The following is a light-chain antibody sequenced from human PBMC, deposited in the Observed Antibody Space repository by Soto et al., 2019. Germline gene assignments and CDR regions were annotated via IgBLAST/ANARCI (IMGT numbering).Light chain of an antibody. CDR1: QSVSNC. CDR3: QQYNSYLVT. V-gene: IGKV1-5*01. CDR2: DAS. J-gene: IGKJ4*01. Sequence: DIHMTQSPSTLSASIGDRVTFTCRASQSVSNCLAWYQQKPGKAPKLLIFDASTLESGVPSRFSGSGSGTEFTLTINTLQPDDFATYYCQQYNSYLVTFGGGTKVDIK.